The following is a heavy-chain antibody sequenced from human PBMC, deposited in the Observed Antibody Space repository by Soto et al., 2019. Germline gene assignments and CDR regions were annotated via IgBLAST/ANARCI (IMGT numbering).Heavy chain of an antibody. J-gene: IGHJ4*02. D-gene: IGHD6-6*01. Sequence: EVQLVESGGGLVQPGRSLRLSCAASGFTFDDYAMHWVRQAPGKGLEWVSGINWSSGNIGYADSVKGRFTISRDNAKNSLYLQMNSLRAEDTALYYCAKDSESRSSFGFDYWGQGTLVTVSS. CDR1: GFTFDDYA. V-gene: IGHV3-9*01. CDR3: AKDSESRSSFGFDY. CDR2: INWSSGNI.